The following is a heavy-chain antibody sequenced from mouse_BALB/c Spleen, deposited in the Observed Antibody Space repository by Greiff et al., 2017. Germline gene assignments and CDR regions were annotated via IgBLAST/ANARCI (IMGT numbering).Heavy chain of an antibody. CDR1: GYTFTDYN. V-gene: IGHV1-18*01. D-gene: IGHD2-2*01. J-gene: IGHJ4*01. Sequence: EVKLMESGPELVKPGASVKIPCKASGYTFTDYNMDWVKQSHGKSLEWIGDINPNNGGTIYNQKFKGKATLTVDKSSSTAYMELRSLTSEDTAVYYCARARYGYGRAMDYWGQGTSVTVSS. CDR2: INPNNGGT. CDR3: ARARYGYGRAMDY.